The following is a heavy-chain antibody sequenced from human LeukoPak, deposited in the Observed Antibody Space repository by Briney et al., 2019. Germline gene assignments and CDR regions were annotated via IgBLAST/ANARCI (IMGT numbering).Heavy chain of an antibody. J-gene: IGHJ5*02. CDR1: GFTFSSYS. CDR3: ARARSVPAGRSFDP. CDR2: FYYSGST. D-gene: IGHD2-2*01. V-gene: IGHV4-31*02. Sequence: LRLSCAASGFTFSSYSMNWVRQHPGKGLEWIGDFYYSGSTYYNPSLKSRVIISVDTSKNQFSLKLNSVTAADTAVYYCARARSVPAGRSFDPWGQGTLVTVSS.